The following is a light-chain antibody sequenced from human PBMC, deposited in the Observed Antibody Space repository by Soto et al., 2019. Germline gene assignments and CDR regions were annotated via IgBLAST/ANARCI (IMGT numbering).Light chain of an antibody. CDR3: SSYTSISTYV. V-gene: IGLV2-14*01. CDR2: DVR. CDR1: SSDVGGYNF. J-gene: IGLJ1*01. Sequence: QSVLTQPASVSVSPGQSITISCTGTSSDVGGYNFVSWYQQHPGKAPKLMIYDVRNRPSGVSNRFSGSKSVNTASLTISGLQAEDEAGYYCSSYTSISTYVFGTGTKVTVL.